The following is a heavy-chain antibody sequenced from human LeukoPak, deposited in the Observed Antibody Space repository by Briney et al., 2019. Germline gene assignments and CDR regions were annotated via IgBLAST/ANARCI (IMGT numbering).Heavy chain of an antibody. Sequence: QPGGSLRLSCAASGCTFSSYAMSWVRQAPGKGLEWVSAISGSGGSTYYADSVKGRFTISRDNSQNTLYLQMNNLRDEDTAVYYCAKDFGGRDGMGDFWSGYFGGPFDYWGQGTLVTVSS. CDR1: GCTFSSYA. CDR3: AKDFGGRDGMGDFWSGYFGGPFDY. CDR2: ISGSGGST. V-gene: IGHV3-23*01. J-gene: IGHJ4*02. D-gene: IGHD3-3*01.